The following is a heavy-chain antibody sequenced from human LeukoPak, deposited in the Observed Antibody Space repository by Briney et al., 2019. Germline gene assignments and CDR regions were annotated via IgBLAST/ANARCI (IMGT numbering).Heavy chain of an antibody. CDR1: GASINSNY. CDR3: ARGGTYDDAFDI. J-gene: IGHJ3*02. CDR2: ISYSGNT. D-gene: IGHD5-12*01. Sequence: SETLSLTCAVAGASINSNYWSWIRQPPGKGLEWIGYISYSGNTKYNPSLKSRVTVSMDASKNQFSLKLTSVTAVDTALYYCARGGTYDDAFDIWGQGTMVTVSS. V-gene: IGHV4-59*01.